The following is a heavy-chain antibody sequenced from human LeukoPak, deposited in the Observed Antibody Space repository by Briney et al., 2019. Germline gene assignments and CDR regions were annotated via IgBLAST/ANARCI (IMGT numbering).Heavy chain of an antibody. V-gene: IGHV1-2*04. CDR2: INPNSGGT. CDR1: GYTFTGYY. CDR3: ARDVAPTYYDFWSGYSGDYGMDV. J-gene: IGHJ6*02. D-gene: IGHD3-3*01. Sequence: ASVKVSCKASGYTFTGYYMHWVRQAPGQGLEWMGWINPNSGGTNYAQKFQGWVTMTRDTSISTAYMELSRLRSDDTAVYYCARDVAPTYYDFWSGYSGDYGMDVWGQGTTVTVSS.